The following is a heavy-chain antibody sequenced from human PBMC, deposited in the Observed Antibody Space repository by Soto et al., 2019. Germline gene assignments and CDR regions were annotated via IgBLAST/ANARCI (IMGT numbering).Heavy chain of an antibody. CDR3: AVVFGAGHYDY. Sequence: QVQLQQSGPGLVKPSGPLSLTCDVSGVYISSSSWWSWVRQPPGKGLEWVGEIYHSGSTNYNPSLKSRVTISVDKSKNQFSLRLTSVTAADTAVYYCAVVFGAGHYDYWGQGSLVTVSS. V-gene: IGHV4-4*02. J-gene: IGHJ4*02. CDR1: GVYISSSSW. D-gene: IGHD2-15*01. CDR2: IYHSGST.